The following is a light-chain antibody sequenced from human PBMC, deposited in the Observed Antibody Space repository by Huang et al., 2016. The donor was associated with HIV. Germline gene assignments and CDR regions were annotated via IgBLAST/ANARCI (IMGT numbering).Light chain of an antibody. V-gene: IGKV1-39*01. J-gene: IGKJ4*01. CDR1: QSISIY. CDR3: QQSYSSPPT. Sequence: DIQMTQSPPSLSASVGDSVTITCRPSQSISIYLNWYQQKPGKSPNLLIYAASSLQSGVPSRFSGSGSGTNFTLTINSLQPEDFATYFCQQSYSSPPTFGGGTKVEIK. CDR2: AAS.